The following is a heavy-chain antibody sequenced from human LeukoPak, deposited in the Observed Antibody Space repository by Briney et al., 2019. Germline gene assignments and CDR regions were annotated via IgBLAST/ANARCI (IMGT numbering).Heavy chain of an antibody. D-gene: IGHD2-15*01. CDR2: IIPDGSAK. Sequence: PGGSLRLSCAASGFTFSNCWMSWVRQAPGKGLEWVASIIPDGSAKSYVDSVKGRFTISRDNAKSSLYLQVNSLRVEDTAVYYCADVDASAWGQGTLVTVSS. CDR3: ADVDASA. CDR1: GFTFSNCW. J-gene: IGHJ5*02. V-gene: IGHV3-7*01.